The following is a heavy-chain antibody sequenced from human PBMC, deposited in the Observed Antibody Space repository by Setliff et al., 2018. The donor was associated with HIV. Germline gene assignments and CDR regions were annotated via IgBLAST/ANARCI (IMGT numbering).Heavy chain of an antibody. D-gene: IGHD4-4*01. J-gene: IGHJ5*02. CDR1: GDSINTGGYA. CDR3: ARFSNTLNWFDP. V-gene: IGHV4-30-2*01. Sequence: SETLSLTCAVSGDSINTGGYAWSWIRQPRGKGLEFIGYIYQSGSTYYDPSLRSRVTMSIDRSKNQFSLKLTFITAADTAVYYCARFSNTLNWFDPWGQGTLVTVSS. CDR2: IYQSGST.